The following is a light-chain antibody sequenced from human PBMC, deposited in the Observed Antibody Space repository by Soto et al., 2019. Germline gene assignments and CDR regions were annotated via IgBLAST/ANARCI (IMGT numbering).Light chain of an antibody. V-gene: IGKV2-28*01. CDR1: QDLLHSNGYYY. CDR2: LGS. Sequence: DIVLTQSPLSLLFTPGVPASISCRSSQDLLHSNGYYYLDSYLQKPGQAPQLLIYLGSHRASGVTDRFSGSASRTYFTLKISRVEAEDVGVYYCMETLQTPPWTFGQGTRVEIK. J-gene: IGKJ1*01. CDR3: METLQTPPWT.